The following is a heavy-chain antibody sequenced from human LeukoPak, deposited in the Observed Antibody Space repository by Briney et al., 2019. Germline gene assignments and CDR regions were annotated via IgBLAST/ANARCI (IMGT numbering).Heavy chain of an antibody. J-gene: IGHJ6*02. D-gene: IGHD1-26*01. CDR2: INPSSGAT. CDR3: ARATNFYYYYGMDV. CDR1: GYTFTSYY. V-gene: IGHV1-46*01. Sequence: ASVKPSCTPSGYTFTSYYIHWVRQASGQGLEWMGIINPSSGATNYAQKFQGRVTMTRDTSTSTVYMELSSQRSEDTAVYYCARATNFYYYYGMDVWGQGTTVTVSS.